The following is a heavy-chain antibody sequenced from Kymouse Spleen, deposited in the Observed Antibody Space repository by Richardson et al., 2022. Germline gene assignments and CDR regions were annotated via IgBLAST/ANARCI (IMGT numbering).Heavy chain of an antibody. J-gene: IGHJ6*02. V-gene: IGHV3-23*04. CDR1: GFTFSSYA. Sequence: EVQLVESGGGLVQPGGSLRLSCAASGFTFSSYAMSWVRQAPGKGLEWVSAISGSGGSTYYADSVKGRFTISRDNSKNTLYLQMNSLRAEDTAVYYCAKEYSSSWYDYYYYGMDVWGQGTTVTVSS. CDR2: ISGSGGST. CDR3: AKEYSSSWYDYYYYGMDV. D-gene: IGHD6-13*01.